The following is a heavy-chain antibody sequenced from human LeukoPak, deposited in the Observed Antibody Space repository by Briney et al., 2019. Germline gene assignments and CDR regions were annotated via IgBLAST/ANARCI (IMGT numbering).Heavy chain of an antibody. J-gene: IGHJ4*02. CDR1: GYSITSGYY. CDR3: AKITTLDY. V-gene: IGHV4-38-2*02. D-gene: IGHD1-1*01. CDR2: IYHNGST. Sequence: PSETLSLTCSVSGYSITSGYYWGWIRQPPGKGLEGIGTIYHNGSTSYNPCLKRRVTISVDTSKNQFSLRLNSVIAADTAIYYCAKITTLDYWGQGTLVTVSS.